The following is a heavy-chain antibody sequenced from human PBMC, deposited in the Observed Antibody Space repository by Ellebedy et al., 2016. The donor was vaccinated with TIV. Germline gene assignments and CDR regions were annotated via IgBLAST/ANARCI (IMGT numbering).Heavy chain of an antibody. Sequence: PGRSLRLSCAASGFTFGSYAMSWVRQAPGKGLEWVSTITGSGGSTYYADSVKGRFTISRDNSKNTLFLRMSSLSAEDTAVYYCASDPLLQWLFDDWGQGTLVTVSS. CDR2: ITGSGGST. J-gene: IGHJ4*02. V-gene: IGHV3-23*01. CDR1: GFTFGSYA. D-gene: IGHD6-19*01. CDR3: ASDPLLQWLFDD.